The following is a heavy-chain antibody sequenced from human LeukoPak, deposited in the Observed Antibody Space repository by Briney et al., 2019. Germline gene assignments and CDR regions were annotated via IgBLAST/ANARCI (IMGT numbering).Heavy chain of an antibody. CDR1: GFTFSDYY. CDR3: ARTQLRFLERLNWDV. Sequence: PGGSLRLSCAASGFTFSDYYMSWIRQAPGKGLEWVSYISSSGSTIYYADSVKGRFTISRDNAKNSLYLQMNSLRAEDTAVYYCARTQLRFLERLNWDVWGQGTTVTVSS. J-gene: IGHJ6*02. CDR2: ISSSGSTI. D-gene: IGHD3-3*01. V-gene: IGHV3-11*01.